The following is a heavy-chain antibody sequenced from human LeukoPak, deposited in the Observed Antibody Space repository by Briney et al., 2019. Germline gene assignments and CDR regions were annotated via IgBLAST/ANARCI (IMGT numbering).Heavy chain of an antibody. CDR3: AKSKGNGRYYYYYMDV. J-gene: IGHJ6*03. CDR1: GYTFTGYY. V-gene: IGHV1-2*02. CDR2: INPNSGGT. D-gene: IGHD1-1*01. Sequence: GASVKVSCKASGYTFTGYYMHWVRQAPGQGLEWMGWINPNSGGTNYAQKFQGRVTMTRDTSISTAYMELSRLRSEDTAVYYCAKSKGNGRYYYYYMDVWGKGTTVTVSS.